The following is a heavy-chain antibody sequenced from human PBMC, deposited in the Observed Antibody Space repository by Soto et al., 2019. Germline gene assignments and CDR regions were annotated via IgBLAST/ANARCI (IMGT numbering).Heavy chain of an antibody. CDR2: IKQDGSEK. V-gene: IGHV3-7*01. CDR3: ARVPSGYDPSPVDY. D-gene: IGHD5-12*01. J-gene: IGHJ4*02. CDR1: GFTFSSYW. Sequence: PGGSLRLSCAASGFTFSSYWMSWVRQAPGKGLEWVANIKQDGSEKYYVDSVKGRFTISRDNAKNSLYLQMNSLRAEDTAVYYCARVPSGYDPSPVDYWGQGTLVTVSS.